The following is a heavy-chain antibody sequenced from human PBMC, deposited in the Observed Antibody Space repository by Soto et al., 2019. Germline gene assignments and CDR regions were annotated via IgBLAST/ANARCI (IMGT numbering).Heavy chain of an antibody. Sequence: PGGSLRLSCAVSGFSFGSAWMTWIRQAPGKGLERVAIMNEDGSERYYVDSVKGRFTISRDNAKNALFLQMNSLRVEDTAVYFCARDRAYSRFDYWGQGSLVTVSS. CDR1: GFSFGSAW. CDR2: MNEDGSER. J-gene: IGHJ4*02. CDR3: ARDRAYSRFDY. V-gene: IGHV3-7*03. D-gene: IGHD4-4*01.